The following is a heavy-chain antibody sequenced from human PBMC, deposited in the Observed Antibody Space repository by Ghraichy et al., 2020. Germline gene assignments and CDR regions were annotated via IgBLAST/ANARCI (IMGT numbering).Heavy chain of an antibody. CDR2: IKEDGSEQ. V-gene: IGHV3-7*03. J-gene: IGHJ4*02. CDR3: VRDHDY. CDR1: GFTFGGDW. Sequence: SCAASGFTFGGDWMSWVRQAPGKGLEWVGNIKEDGSEQYYVDSVKGRFTISRDNAKNSLYLHMDSLRAEDTAVYYCVRDHDYWGRGTLVIVSS.